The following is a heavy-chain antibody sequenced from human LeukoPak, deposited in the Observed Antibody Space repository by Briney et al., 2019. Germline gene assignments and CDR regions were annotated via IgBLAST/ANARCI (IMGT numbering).Heavy chain of an antibody. Sequence: SETLSLTCTVSGYSISSGYYWGWIRQPPGKGLEWIGSIYHSGSTYYNPSLKSRVTISVDTSKNQFSLKLSSVTAADTAVYYCARGITMARGVISPYYFDYWGQGTLVTVSS. D-gene: IGHD3-10*01. J-gene: IGHJ4*02. V-gene: IGHV4-38-2*02. CDR3: ARGITMARGVISPYYFDY. CDR1: GYSISSGYY. CDR2: IYHSGST.